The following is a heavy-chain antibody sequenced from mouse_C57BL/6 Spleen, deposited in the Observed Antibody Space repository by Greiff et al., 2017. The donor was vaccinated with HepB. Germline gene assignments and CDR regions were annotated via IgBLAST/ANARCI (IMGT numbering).Heavy chain of an antibody. D-gene: IGHD2-2*01. CDR2: ISYDGSN. CDR1: GYSITSGYY. J-gene: IGHJ3*01. V-gene: IGHV3-6*01. CDR3: ARERLRWFAY. Sequence: VQLKESGPGLVKPSQSLSLTCSVTGYSITSGYYWNWIRQFPGNKLEWMGYISYDGSNNYNPSLKNRISITRDTSKNQFFLKLNSVTTEDTATYYCARERLRWFAYWGQGTLVTVSA.